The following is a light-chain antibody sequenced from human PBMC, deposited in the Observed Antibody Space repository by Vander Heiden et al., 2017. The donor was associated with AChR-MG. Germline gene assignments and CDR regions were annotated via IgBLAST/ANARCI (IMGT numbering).Light chain of an antibody. CDR2: DAS. CDR1: QGIRSD. Sequence: DTQMTQSPSSLSASVGDRVTITCRASQGIRSDLGWYQQKPGQAPKRLIYDASNLQSGVPSRFSGSGCGTEFTLTISSLQPEDFATYYCLQHNTHPNTFGQGTKLEIK. V-gene: IGKV1-17*01. CDR3: LQHNTHPNT. J-gene: IGKJ2*01.